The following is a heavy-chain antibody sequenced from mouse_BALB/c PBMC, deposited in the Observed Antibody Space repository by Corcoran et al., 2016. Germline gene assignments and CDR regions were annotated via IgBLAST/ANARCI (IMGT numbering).Heavy chain of an antibody. CDR1: GYTFTNYG. CDR3: AREPRAMDY. V-gene: IGHV9-3-1*01. Sequence: QIQLVQSGPELKKPGETVKISCKASGYTFTNYGLNWVKQVPGKGLKWMGWINTYTGEPTYADDFKGRFAFSLETSASTAYLQINNLKNEDTATYFCAREPRAMDYWGQGTSVTVSS. J-gene: IGHJ4*01. CDR2: INTYTGEP.